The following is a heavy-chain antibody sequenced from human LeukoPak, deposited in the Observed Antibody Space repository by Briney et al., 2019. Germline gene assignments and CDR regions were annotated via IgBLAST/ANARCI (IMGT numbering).Heavy chain of an antibody. CDR2: INPNSGGT. D-gene: IGHD6-6*01. J-gene: IGHJ4*02. CDR1: GYTFTGYY. CDR3: AREGVGEYSSSSDPEHLDY. Sequence: GASVKVSCKASGYTFTGYYMHWVRQAPGQGLEWMGWINPNSGGTNYAQKFQGRVTMTRDTSISTAYMELSRLRSDDTAVYYCAREGVGEYSSSSDPEHLDYWGQGTLVTVSS. V-gene: IGHV1-2*02.